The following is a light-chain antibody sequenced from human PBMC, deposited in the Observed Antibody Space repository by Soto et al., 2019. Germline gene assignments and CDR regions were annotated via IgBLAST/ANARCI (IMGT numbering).Light chain of an antibody. CDR3: QQYATSPLT. CDR2: DGS. V-gene: IGKV3D-20*01. J-gene: IGKJ4*01. Sequence: ETVLTQSPCTLSLSPLERATLSFVSSQSIRRTYLAWYQQKPGLAPRLLIYDGSTRATDIPDRFSGSGSGTDFTLTISRLEPEDFAVYYCQQYATSPLTFGGGTKVDIK. CDR1: QSIRRTY.